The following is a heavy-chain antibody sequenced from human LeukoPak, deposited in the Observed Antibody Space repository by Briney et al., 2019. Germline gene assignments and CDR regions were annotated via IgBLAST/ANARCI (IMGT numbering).Heavy chain of an antibody. CDR3: ARVNFTMVRGVIIGNYYYYYMDV. CDR2: IYHSGST. Sequence: PSETLSLTCAVSGYSISSGYYWGWIRQPPGKGLEWIGSIYHSGSTYYNPSLKSRVTISVDTSKNQFSLKLSSVTAADTAVYYCARVNFTMVRGVIIGNYYYYYMDVWGKGTTVTVSS. D-gene: IGHD3-10*01. CDR1: GYSISSGYY. V-gene: IGHV4-38-2*01. J-gene: IGHJ6*03.